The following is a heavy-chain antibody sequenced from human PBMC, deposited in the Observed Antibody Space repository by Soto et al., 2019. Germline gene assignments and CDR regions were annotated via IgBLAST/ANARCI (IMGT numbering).Heavy chain of an antibody. CDR3: ARGGDGYNFPLLDY. Sequence: QVQLVESGGGVVQPGRSLRLSCAASGFTFSSYGMHWVRQAPGKGLEWVAVIWYDGSNKYYADSVKGRFTISRDNSKNTLYLQMNSLRAEDTAVYYCARGGDGYNFPLLDYWGQGNLVTVSS. J-gene: IGHJ4*02. V-gene: IGHV3-33*01. CDR1: GFTFSSYG. CDR2: IWYDGSNK. D-gene: IGHD5-12*01.